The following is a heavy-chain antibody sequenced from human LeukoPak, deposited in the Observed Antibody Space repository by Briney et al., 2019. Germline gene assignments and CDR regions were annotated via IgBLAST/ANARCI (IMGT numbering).Heavy chain of an antibody. D-gene: IGHD3-10*01. CDR2: ISYSGST. V-gene: IGHV4-59*08. CDR1: GASISSYY. Sequence: SETLSLTCTVSGASISSYYWSWIRQPPGKGLEWIGYISYSGSTNYNPSLKSRVTISADTSKNPVSLTLSSVTAAGTAVYYCARHPELYFFDYWGQGTLVTFSS. J-gene: IGHJ4*02. CDR3: ARHPELYFFDY.